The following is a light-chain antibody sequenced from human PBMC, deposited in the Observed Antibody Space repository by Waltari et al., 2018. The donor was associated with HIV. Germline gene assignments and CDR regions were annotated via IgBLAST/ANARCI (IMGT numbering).Light chain of an antibody. Sequence: FMLTQPHSVSESPGKTVTISCTRTSGSIASNYVQWYQRRPGSSPTTVIHEDNRRPSGVPVRFSGSYDSSSNSASLTIFGLRTEDEADYCCQSYDRNKQVFGGGINLTVL. CDR3: QSYDRNKQV. V-gene: IGLV6-57*01. CDR1: SGSIASNY. J-gene: IGLJ3*02. CDR2: EDN.